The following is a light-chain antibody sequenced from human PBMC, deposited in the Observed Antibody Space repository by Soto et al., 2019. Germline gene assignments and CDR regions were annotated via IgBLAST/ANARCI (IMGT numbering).Light chain of an antibody. CDR1: SSNIGSNT. V-gene: IGLV1-44*01. CDR2: SXX. CDR3: AAWDDSLNGVI. J-gene: IGLJ2*01. Sequence: QSVLTQPPSASGTPGQRVTISCSGSSSNIGSNTVNWYQQLPGTAPKLLIYSXXXXXXXXXXRXXXSKSGTSASLAISGLQSEDEXXYYCAAWDDSLNGVIFGGGTKLTVL.